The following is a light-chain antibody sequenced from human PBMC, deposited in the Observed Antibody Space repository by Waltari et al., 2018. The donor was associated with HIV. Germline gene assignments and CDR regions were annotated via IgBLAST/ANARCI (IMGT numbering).Light chain of an antibody. CDR2: GAS. CDR3: QQRSNWPT. V-gene: IGKV3D-20*02. Sequence: ENVLTQSPGTLSLSPGQRATLSCRASQSVSGSYLAWYQQRSGQAPRLLIYGASSSATGIPDRFTGSVSWTDFTLTISSLEPEDFAVYYCQQRSNWPTFGQGTRLEIK. CDR1: QSVSGSY. J-gene: IGKJ5*01.